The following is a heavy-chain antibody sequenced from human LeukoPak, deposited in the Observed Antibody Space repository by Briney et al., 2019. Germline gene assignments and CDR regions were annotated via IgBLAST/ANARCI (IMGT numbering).Heavy chain of an antibody. D-gene: IGHD6-13*01. Sequence: SETLSLTCAVYGGSFSGYHWSWIRQPPGKGLEWIGEINHSGSTNYNPSLKSRVTISVDTSKNQFSLKLSSVTAADTAVYYCARPEGIAAAGTMGLWGQGTLVTVSS. J-gene: IGHJ4*02. CDR2: INHSGST. CDR3: ARPEGIAAAGTMGL. CDR1: GGSFSGYH. V-gene: IGHV4-34*01.